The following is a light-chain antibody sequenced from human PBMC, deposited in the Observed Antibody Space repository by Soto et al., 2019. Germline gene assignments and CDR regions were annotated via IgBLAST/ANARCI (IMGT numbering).Light chain of an antibody. J-gene: IGKJ2*01. CDR1: QSVSSY. CDR2: DAS. V-gene: IGKV3-11*01. Sequence: EIVLTQSPATLSLSPGERATLSCRASQSVSSYLAWYQQKPGQAPRLLIYDASNRATGIPARFSGSGSATDFTLTISSLEPEDFAFYYCQQRGNWPPTFGQGTKLEI. CDR3: QQRGNWPPT.